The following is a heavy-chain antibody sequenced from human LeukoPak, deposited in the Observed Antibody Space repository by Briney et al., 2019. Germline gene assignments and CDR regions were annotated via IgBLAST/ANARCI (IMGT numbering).Heavy chain of an antibody. CDR2: INNDGSTT. CDR1: GRTFSSYW. V-gene: IGHV3-74*01. CDR3: VRGGVTGSGTYYVLN. Sequence: AGTLTLSCAVSGRTFSSYWRYWVRQLPGEGRVWVSRINNDGSTTGYPDSVKGRFTISRDNAKNTVYLQMNSLRAEDTAVYYCVRGGVTGSGTYYVLNWGQGTLITVSS. D-gene: IGHD3-10*01. J-gene: IGHJ4*02.